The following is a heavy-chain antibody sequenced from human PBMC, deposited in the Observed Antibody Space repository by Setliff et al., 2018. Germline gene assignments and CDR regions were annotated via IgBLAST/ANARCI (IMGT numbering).Heavy chain of an antibody. J-gene: IGHJ4*02. D-gene: IGHD3-22*01. CDR2: IYHSGST. V-gene: IGHV4-38-2*02. CDR1: GYSISSGYY. Sequence: TSETLSLTCTVSGYSISSGYYWGWIRQPPGKGLEWIGSIYHSGSTYYNPSLNSRVAISVDTSENQFSLRLNSVTAADTAVYYCARLWISYESNTYFYPKYFDFWGQGTLVTSPQ. CDR3: ARLWISYESNTYFYPKYFDF.